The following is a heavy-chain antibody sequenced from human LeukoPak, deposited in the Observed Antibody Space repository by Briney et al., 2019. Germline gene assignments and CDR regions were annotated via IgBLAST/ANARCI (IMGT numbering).Heavy chain of an antibody. CDR3: ARVLLPLYGMDV. D-gene: IGHD3-22*01. J-gene: IGHJ6*02. CDR1: GFTFSSYS. Sequence: PGGPLRLYCAASGFTFSSYSMNWVRQAPGKWLEWVAVIWYDGSNKYYADSVKGRFTISRDNSKNTLYLQMNSLRAEDTAVYYCARVLLPLYGMDVWGQGTTVTVSS. CDR2: IWYDGSNK. V-gene: IGHV3-33*08.